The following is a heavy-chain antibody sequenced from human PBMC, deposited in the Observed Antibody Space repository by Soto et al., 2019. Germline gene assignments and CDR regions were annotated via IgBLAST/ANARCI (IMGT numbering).Heavy chain of an antibody. CDR3: ASQPDWDGYVLEVGYYYYGMDV. V-gene: IGHV4-59*08. Sequence: PSETLSLTCTVSGGSISSYYWSWIRQPPGKGLEWIGYIYYSGSTNYNPSHKSRVTISVDTSKNQFSLKLSSVTAAYSAVYYCASQPDWDGYVLEVGYYYYGMDVWGQGTTVTVSS. CDR1: GGSISSYY. J-gene: IGHJ6*02. D-gene: IGHD3-3*01. CDR2: IYYSGST.